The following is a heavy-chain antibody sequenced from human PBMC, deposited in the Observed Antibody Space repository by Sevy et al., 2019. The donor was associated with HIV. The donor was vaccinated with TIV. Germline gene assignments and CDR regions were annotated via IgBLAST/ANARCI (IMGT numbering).Heavy chain of an antibody. Sequence: ASVKVSCKVSGSTLTKLSMHWVRQVPGKGLEWMVSFDPEDGETIYARKFQGRVTMTEDTSTDTAYMVLSSLRSEGTTVYYCATTKDYYDSSGSPFDYWGQGTLVTVSS. J-gene: IGHJ4*02. CDR3: ATTKDYYDSSGSPFDY. CDR2: FDPEDGET. CDR1: GSTLTKLS. D-gene: IGHD3-22*01. V-gene: IGHV1-24*01.